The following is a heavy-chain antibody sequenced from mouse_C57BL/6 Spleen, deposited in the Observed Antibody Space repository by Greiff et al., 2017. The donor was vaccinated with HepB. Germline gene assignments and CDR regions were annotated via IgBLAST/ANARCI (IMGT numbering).Heavy chain of an antibody. CDR2: IYPGDGDT. V-gene: IGHV1-82*01. CDR3: ARDEGLRRDFDY. Sequence: VQLQESGPELVKPGASVKISCKASGYAFSSSWMNWVKQRPGKGLEWIGRIYPGDGDTNYNGKFKGKATLTADKSSSTAYMQLSSLTSEDSAVYFCARDEGLRRDFDYWGQGTTLTVSS. CDR1: GYAFSSSW. J-gene: IGHJ2*01. D-gene: IGHD2-4*01.